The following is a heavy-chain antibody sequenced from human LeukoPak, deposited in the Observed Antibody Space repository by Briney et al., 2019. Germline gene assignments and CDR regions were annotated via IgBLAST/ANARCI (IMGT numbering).Heavy chain of an antibody. Sequence: GGSLRLSCAASGFTFSSYAMSWVRQAPGKGLERVSDNSGSGGNTYYADSVKGRFTISRDISKNTLYLQMNSLRAEDTAVYYCAKAAYYNNWYYFDYWGQGTLVTVSS. J-gene: IGHJ4*02. CDR2: NSGSGGNT. D-gene: IGHD1-1*01. CDR1: GFTFSSYA. CDR3: AKAAYYNNWYYFDY. V-gene: IGHV3-23*01.